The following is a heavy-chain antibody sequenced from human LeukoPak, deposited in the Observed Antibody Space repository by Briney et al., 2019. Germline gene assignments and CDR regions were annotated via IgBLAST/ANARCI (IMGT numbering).Heavy chain of an antibody. V-gene: IGHV3-23*01. Sequence: PGGSLRLSCAASGFSVSNNYMNWVRQAPGKGLEWVSAISGSGGSTYYADSVKGRFTISRDNSKNTLYLQMNSLRAEDTAVYYCANCNPAAMGYYYYYGMDVWGQGTTVAVSS. CDR1: GFSVSNNY. J-gene: IGHJ6*02. CDR3: ANCNPAAMGYYYYYGMDV. CDR2: ISGSGGST. D-gene: IGHD2-2*01.